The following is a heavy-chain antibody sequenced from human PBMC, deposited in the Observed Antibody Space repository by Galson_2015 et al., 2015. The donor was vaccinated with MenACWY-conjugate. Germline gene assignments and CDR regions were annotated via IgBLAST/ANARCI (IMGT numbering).Heavy chain of an antibody. V-gene: IGHV4-59*09. D-gene: IGHD2-15*01. Sequence: ELLGYIFYSGSTTSNPSLKSRVTISLDTSKNQLSLNLSSVTAADAAVYYCARGLRLFDYWGQGILVTVSS. CDR2: IFYSGST. J-gene: IGHJ4*02. CDR3: ARGLRLFDY.